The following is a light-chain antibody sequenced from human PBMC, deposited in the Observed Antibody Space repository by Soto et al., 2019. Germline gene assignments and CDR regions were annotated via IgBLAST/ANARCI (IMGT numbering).Light chain of an antibody. CDR3: QPYNNLWT. CDR1: QRVSSN. CDR2: GAS. J-gene: IGKJ1*01. Sequence: EIVMTQSPATLSVSPGERATLSCRASQRVSSNLAWYQQKPGQAPMLLIYGASTRATGIPARFSGSGSGTEFTLTISSLQSEDFEAYYCQPYNNLWTFGQGTKVEIK. V-gene: IGKV3-15*01.